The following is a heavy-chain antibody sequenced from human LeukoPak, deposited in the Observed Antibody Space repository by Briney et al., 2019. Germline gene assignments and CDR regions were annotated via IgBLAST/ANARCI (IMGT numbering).Heavy chain of an antibody. J-gene: IGHJ5*02. CDR1: GYPFTNYW. V-gene: IGHV5-51*01. Sequence: GGSLQISCKGSGYPFTNYWIGWVRPVTGKGLEWMGVILPGDSDTRYSPSFQGQVTISADKSITTAYLQWRSLKASDTAIYYCARFYGGNLPFDPWGQGTLVTVSS. D-gene: IGHD4-23*01. CDR3: ARFYGGNLPFDP. CDR2: ILPGDSDT.